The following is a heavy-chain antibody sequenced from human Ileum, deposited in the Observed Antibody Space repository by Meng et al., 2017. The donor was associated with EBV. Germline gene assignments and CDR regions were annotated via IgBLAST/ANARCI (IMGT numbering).Heavy chain of an antibody. CDR3: ARSSPIVRGLDY. V-gene: IGHV4-4*02. Sequence: GPLRESGTGLVKPSGTLSPASAVFGDSVSGSDWWSWVRQPPGKGLEWIGEVDHDGATNYHPSLKSRVTISLDKSKNEVNLHLNSLTAADTAVYFCARSSPIVRGLDYWGQGTLVTVSS. J-gene: IGHJ4*02. D-gene: IGHD3-10*01. CDR1: GDSVSGSDW. CDR2: VDHDGAT.